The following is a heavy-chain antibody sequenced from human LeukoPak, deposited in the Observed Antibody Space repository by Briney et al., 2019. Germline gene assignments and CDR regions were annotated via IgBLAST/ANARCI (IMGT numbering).Heavy chain of an antibody. CDR2: IYHSGST. CDR1: GYSISSGYY. Sequence: SETLSLTCTVSGYSISSGYYWGWIRQPPGKGLEWIGSIYHSGSTYYNPSLKSRVTISVDTSKNQFSPKLSSVTAADTAVYYCARGFPDIVVGQYYFDYWGQGTLVTVSS. J-gene: IGHJ4*02. V-gene: IGHV4-38-2*02. CDR3: ARGFPDIVVGQYYFDY. D-gene: IGHD3-22*01.